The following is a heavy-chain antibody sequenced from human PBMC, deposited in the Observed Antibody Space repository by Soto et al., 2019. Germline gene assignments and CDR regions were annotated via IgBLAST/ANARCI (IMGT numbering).Heavy chain of an antibody. CDR1: GGTFSSYA. CDR3: ARDPVYSSSPPNWFDP. Sequence: SVKVSCKASGGTFSSYAISWVRQAPGQGLEWMGGIIPIFGTANYAQKFQGRVTITADESTSTAYMELSSLRSEDTAVYYCARDPVYSSSPPNWFDPWGQGTPVTVS. V-gene: IGHV1-69*13. D-gene: IGHD6-6*01. J-gene: IGHJ5*02. CDR2: IIPIFGTA.